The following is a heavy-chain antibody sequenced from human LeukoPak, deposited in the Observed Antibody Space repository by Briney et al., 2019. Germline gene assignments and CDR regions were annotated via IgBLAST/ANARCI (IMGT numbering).Heavy chain of an antibody. CDR2: ISNGGGSA. D-gene: IGHD3-3*01. J-gene: IGHJ4*02. Sequence: GGSLRLSCAASGFTFSSYAMSWVRQAPGKGLEWVSAISNGGGSAYYADSVKGRFTISRDNSKSTLYLQMNSLRAEDTAVYYCAKTWYDFWSGYPDYWGQGTLVTVSS. CDR3: AKTWYDFWSGYPDY. V-gene: IGHV3-23*01. CDR1: GFTFSSYA.